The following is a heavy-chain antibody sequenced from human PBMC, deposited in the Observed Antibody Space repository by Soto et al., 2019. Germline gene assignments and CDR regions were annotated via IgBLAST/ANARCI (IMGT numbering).Heavy chain of an antibody. J-gene: IGHJ4*02. Sequence: SETLSLTCTVSGGSISSYYWSWIRQPPGKGLEWIGYIYYSGSTNYNPSLKSRVTISVDTSKNQFPLKLSSVTAADTAVYYCARSYSLVTYYFDYWGQGTLVTVS. CDR1: GGSISSYY. D-gene: IGHD3-9*01. V-gene: IGHV4-59*01. CDR2: IYYSGST. CDR3: ARSYSLVTYYFDY.